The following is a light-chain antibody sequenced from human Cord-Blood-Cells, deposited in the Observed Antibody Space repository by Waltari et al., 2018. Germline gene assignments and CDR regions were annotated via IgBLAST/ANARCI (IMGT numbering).Light chain of an antibody. CDR1: SSDVRCYNY. Sequence: QSDLPQPRSAPGSPGQSLTIPCTRTSSDVRCYNYVSWYQHHPSKPPNRMTSDVSKRPSWVPDRFSGSKSGNTASLTISGLQAEDEADYYCCSYAGSWVFGGGTKLTVL. CDR2: DVS. J-gene: IGLJ3*02. CDR3: CSYAGSWV. V-gene: IGLV2-11*01.